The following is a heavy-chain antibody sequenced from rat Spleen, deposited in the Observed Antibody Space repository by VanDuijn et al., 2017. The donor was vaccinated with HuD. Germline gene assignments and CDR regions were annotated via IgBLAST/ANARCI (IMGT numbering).Heavy chain of an antibody. V-gene: IGHV5-29*01. J-gene: IGHJ3*01. Sequence: EVQLVESGGGLVQPGRSLKLSCAASGFTFSDYGMAWVRQAPTKGLEWVATISYGDSSGHSSTYYRDSVKGRFTISRDNAENSVYLQMNSLRSDDTATYYCAREDFGTTFAFWGQGTLVTVSS. D-gene: IGHD1-10*01. CDR3: AREDFGTTFAF. CDR2: ISYGDSSGHSST. CDR1: GFTFSDYG.